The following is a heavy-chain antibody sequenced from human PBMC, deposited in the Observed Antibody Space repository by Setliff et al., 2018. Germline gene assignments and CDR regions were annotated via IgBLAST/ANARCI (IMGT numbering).Heavy chain of an antibody. CDR2: INHRGST. CDR3: ARGRNIAARLLDS. D-gene: IGHD6-6*01. Sequence: PSETLSLTCAAYGGTFSDHYWTWIRQPPGNGLEWIGEINHRGSTNYNPSLKSRATISIDTSKDQFSLKLISMSAADTAVYYCARGRNIAARLLDSWGQGTLVTVS. J-gene: IGHJ4*02. V-gene: IGHV4-34*01. CDR1: GGTFSDHY.